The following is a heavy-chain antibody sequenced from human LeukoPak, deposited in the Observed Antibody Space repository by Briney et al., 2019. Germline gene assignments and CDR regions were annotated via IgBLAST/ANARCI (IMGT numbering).Heavy chain of an antibody. J-gene: IGHJ5*02. Sequence: SETLSLTCTVSGCSISSYYWSWIRQPPGKGLEGIGYIYYSGSTNYNPSLMSGGTISLGTSNNHFPLMLSSVPAADTAVYYSGSTNNTTYLTSSVTISVATSKDNSSIKLSSVTATVTAVYSCAYGGVTMVRGAIRFDPWGQGTLVTVSS. CDR1: GCSISSYY. CDR3: GSTNNTTYLTSSVTISVATSKDNSSIKLSSVTATVTAVYSCAYGGVTMVRGAIRFDP. CDR2: IYYSGST. V-gene: IGHV4-59*01. D-gene: IGHD1-1*01.